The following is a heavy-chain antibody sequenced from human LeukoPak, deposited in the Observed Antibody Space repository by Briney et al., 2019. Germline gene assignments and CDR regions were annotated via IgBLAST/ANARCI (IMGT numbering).Heavy chain of an antibody. CDR1: GYTFTSYG. CDR2: ISAYNGNT. D-gene: IGHD4-17*01. Sequence: GASVKVSCKASGYTFTSYGISWVRQAPGQGLEWMGWISAYNGNTNYAQKLQGRVTMSTDTSTSTAYMELRSLRSDDTAVYYCAREAHYGDYLSGSPPGIWGQGTLVTVSS. V-gene: IGHV1-18*01. J-gene: IGHJ4*02. CDR3: AREAHYGDYLSGSPPGI.